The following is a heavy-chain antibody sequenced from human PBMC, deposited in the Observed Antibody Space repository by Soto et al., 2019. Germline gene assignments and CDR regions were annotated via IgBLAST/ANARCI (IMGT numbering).Heavy chain of an antibody. CDR3: ARDRYYYGSGSYYISNYYYMDV. J-gene: IGHJ6*03. CDR1: GYTLTELS. Sequence: ASVKVSCKVSGYTLTELSMHWVRQAPGKGLEWMGGFDPEDGETSYAQKFQGRVTMTRDTSTSTVYMELSSLRSEDTAVYYCARDRYYYGSGSYYISNYYYMDVWGKGTTVTVSS. V-gene: IGHV1-24*01. CDR2: FDPEDGET. D-gene: IGHD3-10*01.